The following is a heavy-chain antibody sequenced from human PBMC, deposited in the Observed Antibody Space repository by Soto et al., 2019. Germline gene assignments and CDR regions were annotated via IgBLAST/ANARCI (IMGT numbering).Heavy chain of an antibody. CDR3: ETIRVVAVFYYYGMDV. CDR1: GYSLTELS. J-gene: IGHJ6*02. Sequence: QVQLVQSGAEVKKPGASVKVSCKVFGYSLTELSMHWVRQAHGKGLEWMGGFDPEDGETIYAQKFQGRVTMTEDTFIDTANRERRSLSSEDTAVFFWETIRVVAVFYYYGMDVWGQGTTVTVSS. CDR2: FDPEDGET. D-gene: IGHD5-12*01. V-gene: IGHV1-24*01.